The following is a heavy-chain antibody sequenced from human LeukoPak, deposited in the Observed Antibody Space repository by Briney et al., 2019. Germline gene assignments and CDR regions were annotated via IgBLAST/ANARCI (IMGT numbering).Heavy chain of an antibody. CDR3: ARDIFGGTYYYDSSGSKGYFDY. CDR2: IKQDGSEK. D-gene: IGHD3-22*01. Sequence: GGSLRLSCAASGFTFGTYWMSWVRQAPGKGLEWVANIKQDGSEKYYVDSVKGRFTISRDNAKKSLYLQMNSLRAEDTAVYYCARDIFGGTYYYDSSGSKGYFDYWGQGTLVTVSS. V-gene: IGHV3-7*01. J-gene: IGHJ4*02. CDR1: GFTFGTYW.